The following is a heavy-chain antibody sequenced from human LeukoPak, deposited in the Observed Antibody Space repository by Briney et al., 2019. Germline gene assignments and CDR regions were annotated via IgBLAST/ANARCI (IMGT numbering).Heavy chain of an antibody. V-gene: IGHV4-39*07. J-gene: IGHJ5*02. CDR1: GGSISSSSYY. D-gene: IGHD3-10*01. CDR2: SYYGGST. CDR3: ARDEDYYGSGSYYKHNWFDP. Sequence: SETLSITCTVSGGSISSSSYYWGWIRQPPGKGLEWIGSSYYGGSTYYNPSLKSRVTISVDTSKNQFSLKLSSVTAADTAVYYCARDEDYYGSGSYYKHNWFDPWGQGTLVTVSS.